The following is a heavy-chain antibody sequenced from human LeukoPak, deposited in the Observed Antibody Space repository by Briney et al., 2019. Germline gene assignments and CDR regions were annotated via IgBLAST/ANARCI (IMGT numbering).Heavy chain of an antibody. CDR2: ISGYNDNT. CDR1: GFTFRDYA. Sequence: ASVKVSCKTSGFTFRDYAIGWVRHVPGQGLEWMGWISGYNDNTNFAQRLQDRISMATDTSTDTAYMTLRSLRSDDTAVYFCARVHRPYNIGLMDYWGQGAQITVSS. D-gene: IGHD6-25*01. J-gene: IGHJ4*02. V-gene: IGHV1-18*01. CDR3: ARVHRPYNIGLMDY.